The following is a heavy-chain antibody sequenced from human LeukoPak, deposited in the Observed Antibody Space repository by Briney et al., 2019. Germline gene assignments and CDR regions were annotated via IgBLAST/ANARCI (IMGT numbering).Heavy chain of an antibody. CDR3: ARDGAVLTGYYDY. CDR1: GFTVSSNY. J-gene: IGHJ4*02. V-gene: IGHV3-66*01. CDR2: IYSGGST. D-gene: IGHD3-9*01. Sequence: PGGSPRLSCAASGFTVSSNYLSWVRQAPGKGLEWVSTIYSGGSTYYADSVTGRFTISRDNSKNTLYLQMNSLRAEDTAVYYCARDGAVLTGYYDYWGQGTLVTVSS.